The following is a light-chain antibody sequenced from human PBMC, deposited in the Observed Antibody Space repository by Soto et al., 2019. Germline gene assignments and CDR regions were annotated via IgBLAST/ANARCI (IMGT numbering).Light chain of an antibody. CDR2: RNN. Sequence: QSVLTQPPSASGTPGQRVTISYSGSSSNIGSNYVYWYQQVPGTAPKLLIYRNNQRPSGVPDRFSGSKSGTSASLAITGLRSEDEADYYCAAWDDSLSAYVIFGGGTKLTVL. CDR3: AAWDDSLSAYVI. V-gene: IGLV1-47*01. J-gene: IGLJ2*01. CDR1: SSNIGSNY.